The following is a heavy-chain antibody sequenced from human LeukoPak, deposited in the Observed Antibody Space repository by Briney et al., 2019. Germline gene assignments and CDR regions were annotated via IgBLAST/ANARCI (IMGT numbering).Heavy chain of an antibody. CDR1: GGSISSHY. Sequence: SETLSLTCTVSGGSISSHYWSWIRQPPGKGLEWIGYIYYSGSTNYNPSLKSRVTISVDTSKNQFSLKLSSVTAVDTAVYYCARYSSGWYRNWFDPWGQGTLVTVSS. CDR2: IYYSGST. V-gene: IGHV4-59*11. D-gene: IGHD6-19*01. J-gene: IGHJ5*02. CDR3: ARYSSGWYRNWFDP.